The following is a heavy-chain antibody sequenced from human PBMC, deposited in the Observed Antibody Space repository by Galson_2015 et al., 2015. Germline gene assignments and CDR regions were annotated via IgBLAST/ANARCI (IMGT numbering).Heavy chain of an antibody. Sequence: SLRLSCAASGFTFSSYAMSWVRQAPGKGLEWVSAISGSGGSTYYADSVKGRFTISRDNSKNTLYLQMNSLRAEDTAVYYCAKDRVAGPLSYYHYGMDVWGQGTTVTVSS. CDR3: AKDRVAGPLSYYHYGMDV. J-gene: IGHJ6*02. CDR2: ISGSGGST. D-gene: IGHD6-19*01. CDR1: GFTFSSYA. V-gene: IGHV3-23*01.